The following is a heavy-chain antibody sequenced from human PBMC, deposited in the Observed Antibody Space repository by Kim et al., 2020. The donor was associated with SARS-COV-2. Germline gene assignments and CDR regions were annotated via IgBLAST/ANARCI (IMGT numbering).Heavy chain of an antibody. CDR3: ARTSGGYTSSWAYFDY. CDR2: ITHSGRA. D-gene: IGHD6-13*01. CDR1: GGSFSGYY. Sequence: SETLSLTCAVYGGSFSGYYWSWIRQSPGKGLEWIGEITHSGRANYNPSLKSRVTISVDTSKNQFSLNLTSVTAADTAVFYCARTSGGYTSSWAYFDYWGQGTLVTVSS. J-gene: IGHJ4*02. V-gene: IGHV4-34*01.